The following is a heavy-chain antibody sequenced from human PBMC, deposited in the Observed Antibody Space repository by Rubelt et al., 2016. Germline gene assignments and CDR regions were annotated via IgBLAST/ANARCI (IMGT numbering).Heavy chain of an antibody. J-gene: IGHJ5*02. V-gene: IGHV4-34*01. Sequence: QVQLQQWGAGLLKPSETLSLTCAVYGGSFSGYYWSWIRQPPGKGLEWIGEINHSGSTNYNPSLKGRVTISVDTSKNQFSLKLSSVTAADTAVYYCARLEDCSSVSCYSASGWFDPWGQGTLVTVSS. CDR1: GGSFSGYY. CDR2: INHSGST. CDR3: ARLEDCSSVSCYSASGWFDP. D-gene: IGHD2-2*02.